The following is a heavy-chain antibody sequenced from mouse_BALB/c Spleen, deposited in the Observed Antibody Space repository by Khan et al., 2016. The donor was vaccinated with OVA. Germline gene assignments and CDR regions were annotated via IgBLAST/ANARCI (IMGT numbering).Heavy chain of an antibody. CDR3: ARSLVDYHAMDY. D-gene: IGHD2-2*01. J-gene: IGHJ4*01. CDR2: ISTGGHYT. V-gene: IGHV5-9-3*01. Sequence: EVELVESGGGLVKPGGSLELSCSASGFTFSGFAMSWVRQTPEKRLECVATISTGGHYTFYPDSVKGRFTISRDNAKNTLYLQMSSLRSEDMAMYYGARSLVDYHAMDYWGQGTSVTVSS. CDR1: GFTFSGFA.